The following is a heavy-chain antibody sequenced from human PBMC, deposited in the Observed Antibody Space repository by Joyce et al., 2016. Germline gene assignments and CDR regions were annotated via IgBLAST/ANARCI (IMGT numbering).Heavy chain of an antibody. V-gene: IGHV3-7*05. D-gene: IGHD6-13*01. J-gene: IGHJ4*02. CDR2: IKDDGTEK. CDR3: ARHRAAASEY. CDR1: GFTFRNYW. Sequence: EVQLVESGGGLVQPGGSLRLSCAASGFTFRNYWMTWFRQAPGRGLEWVANIKDDGTEKYYVDSVKGRFTISRDNAKNSLYLQMNSLRVEDTAIYYCARHRAAASEYWGQGTLVTVSS.